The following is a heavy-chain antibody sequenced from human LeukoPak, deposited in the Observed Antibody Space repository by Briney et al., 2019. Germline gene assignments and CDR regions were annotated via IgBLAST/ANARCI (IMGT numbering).Heavy chain of an antibody. Sequence: GRSLRLSCAVSGFTFSSYGMHWVRQAPGKGLEWVGRIKSKTDGGTTDYAAPVKGRFTISRDDSKNTLSLQMNSLKTEDTAVYYCTTEGPLFYGDYGFFATNEVYWGQGTLVTVSS. V-gene: IGHV3-15*01. CDR2: IKSKTDGGTT. CDR3: TTEGPLFYGDYGFFATNEVY. D-gene: IGHD4-17*01. CDR1: GFTFSSYG. J-gene: IGHJ4*02.